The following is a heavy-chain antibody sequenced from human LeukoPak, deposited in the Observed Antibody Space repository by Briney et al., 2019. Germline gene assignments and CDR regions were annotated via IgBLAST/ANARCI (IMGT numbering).Heavy chain of an antibody. Sequence: GGSLRLSCAASGFTFSSYAMSWVRQAPGKGLEWVSAISGSGGSTYYADSVKGRFTISRDNSKNTLYLQMNSLRAEDTAVYYCAKGHRAAVAASYYYYYYGMDVWGQGTTVTVSS. CDR3: AKGHRAAVAASYYYYYYGMDV. D-gene: IGHD2-15*01. CDR1: GFTFSSYA. V-gene: IGHV3-23*01. CDR2: ISGSGGST. J-gene: IGHJ6*02.